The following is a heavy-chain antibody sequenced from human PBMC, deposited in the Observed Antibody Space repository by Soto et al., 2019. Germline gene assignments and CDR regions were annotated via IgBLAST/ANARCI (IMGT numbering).Heavy chain of an antibody. D-gene: IGHD6-6*01. V-gene: IGHV4-34*01. Sequence: SETLSLTCAVYGGSFSGYSWDWIRQPPGKGLEWIGEISHSGSTNYNPSLKGRVSMSIDTSKNQFSLKLSSMTAADTAVYYCARASERFKSSSPHSFDYWGQGTLVTVSS. CDR2: ISHSGST. CDR1: GGSFSGYS. J-gene: IGHJ4*02. CDR3: ARASERFKSSSPHSFDY.